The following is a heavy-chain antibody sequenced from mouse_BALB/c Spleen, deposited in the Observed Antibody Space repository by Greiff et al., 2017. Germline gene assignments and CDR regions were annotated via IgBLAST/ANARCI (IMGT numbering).Heavy chain of an antibody. Sequence: EVQRVESGGGLVQPGGSRKLSCAASGFTFSSFGMHWVRQAPEKGLEWVAYISSGSSTIYYADTVKGRFTISRDNPKNTLFLQMTSLRSEDTAMYYCARTTMITFYYAMDYWGQGTSVTVSS. D-gene: IGHD2-4*01. V-gene: IGHV5-17*02. CDR1: GFTFSSFG. CDR3: ARTTMITFYYAMDY. CDR2: ISSGSSTI. J-gene: IGHJ4*01.